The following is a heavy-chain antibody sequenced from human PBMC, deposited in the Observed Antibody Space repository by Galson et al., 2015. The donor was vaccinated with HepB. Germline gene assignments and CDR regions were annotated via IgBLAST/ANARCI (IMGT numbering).Heavy chain of an antibody. D-gene: IGHD3-22*01. V-gene: IGHV3-23*01. Sequence: SLRLSCAASGFTFSNAWMSWVRQAPGKGLEWVSAISGSGGSTYYADSVKGRFTISRDNSKNTLYLQMNSLRAEDTAVYYCTTETYYYDSSGYPYWYFDLWGRGTLVTVSS. CDR3: TTETYYYDSSGYPYWYFDL. CDR2: ISGSGGST. J-gene: IGHJ2*01. CDR1: GFTFSNAW.